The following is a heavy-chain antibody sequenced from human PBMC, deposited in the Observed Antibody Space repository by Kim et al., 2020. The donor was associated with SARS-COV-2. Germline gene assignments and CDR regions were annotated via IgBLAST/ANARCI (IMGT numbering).Heavy chain of an antibody. CDR1: GGSISSYY. Sequence: SETLSLTCTVSGGSISSYYWSWIRQPAGKGLEWIGRIYTSGSTNYNPSLKSRVTMSVDTSKNQFSLKLSSVTAADTAVYYCARSLPGDGSGGYYYFTVFWYFDLWGRGTLVTVSS. CDR3: ARSLPGDGSGGYYYFTVFWYFDL. J-gene: IGHJ2*01. CDR2: IYTSGST. V-gene: IGHV4-4*07. D-gene: IGHD3-10*01.